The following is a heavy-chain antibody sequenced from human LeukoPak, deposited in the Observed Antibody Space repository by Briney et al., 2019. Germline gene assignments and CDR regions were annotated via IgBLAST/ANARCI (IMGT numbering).Heavy chain of an antibody. Sequence: GGSLRLSCAASGFTFSSYSMNWVRQAPGKGLEWVSYISSSSSTIYYADSVKGRFTISRDNAKNSLYLQMNSLRAEDTAVYYCARDLDYSNRYYYYYYMDVWGKGTTVTVS. CDR1: GFTFSSYS. CDR3: ARDLDYSNRYYYYYYMDV. V-gene: IGHV3-48*01. D-gene: IGHD4-11*01. J-gene: IGHJ6*03. CDR2: ISSSSSTI.